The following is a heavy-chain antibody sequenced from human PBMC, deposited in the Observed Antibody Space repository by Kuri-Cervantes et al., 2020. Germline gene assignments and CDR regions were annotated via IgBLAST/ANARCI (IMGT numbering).Heavy chain of an antibody. CDR3: ARGRRVDTAMVPLFDP. J-gene: IGHJ5*02. D-gene: IGHD5-18*01. CDR2: ISWNSGSI. V-gene: IGHV3-9*01. Sequence: SLKISCAASGFTFDDYAMHWVRQAPGKGLEWVSGISWNSGSIGYADSVKGRFTISRENAKNSLYLQMNSLRAGDTAVYYCARGRRVDTAMVPLFDPWGQGTLVTVSS. CDR1: GFTFDDYA.